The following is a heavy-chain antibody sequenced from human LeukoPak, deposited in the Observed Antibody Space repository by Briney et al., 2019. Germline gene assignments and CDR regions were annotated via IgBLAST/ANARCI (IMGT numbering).Heavy chain of an antibody. CDR3: ARFRGSGWYSFDL. D-gene: IGHD6-19*01. V-gene: IGHV1-2*02. CDR1: GFTFTNYG. CDR2: INPTSFGT. Sequence: ASVKVSCKASGFTFTNYGISWVRQAPGQGLEWMGWINPTSFGTKYEQKFQGRVTMTRDTSISTDYMELSDLRSDDTAVYYCARFRGSGWYSFDLWGQGTLVTVSS. J-gene: IGHJ5*02.